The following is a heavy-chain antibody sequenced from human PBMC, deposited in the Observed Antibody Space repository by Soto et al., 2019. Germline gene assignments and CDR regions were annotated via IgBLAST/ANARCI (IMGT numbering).Heavy chain of an antibody. CDR1: GFTFTSSA. CDR2: IVVGSGNT. J-gene: IGHJ4*02. Sequence: SVKVSCKASGFTFTSSAVQWVRQARGQRLEWIGWIVVGSGNTNYAQKFQERVTITRDMSTSTAYMELSSLRSEDTAVYYCAAVGVPAIAAADYFDYWGQGTLVTVSS. D-gene: IGHD6-13*01. V-gene: IGHV1-58*01. CDR3: AAVGVPAIAAADYFDY.